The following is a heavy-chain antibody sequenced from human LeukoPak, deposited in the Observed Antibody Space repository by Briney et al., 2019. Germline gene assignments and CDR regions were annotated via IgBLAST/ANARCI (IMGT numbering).Heavy chain of an antibody. CDR3: AREDGSYYYFDY. V-gene: IGHV3-21*01. CDR2: ISSSSSYI. D-gene: IGHD1-26*01. J-gene: IGHJ4*02. CDR1: GFTFSSYS. Sequence: GGSLRLSCAASGFTFSSYSMNWVRQAPGKGLEWVSSISSSSSYIYYADSVKGRFTISRDNAKNSLYLQMNSLRAEDMAVYYCAREDGSYYYFDYWGQGTLVTVSS.